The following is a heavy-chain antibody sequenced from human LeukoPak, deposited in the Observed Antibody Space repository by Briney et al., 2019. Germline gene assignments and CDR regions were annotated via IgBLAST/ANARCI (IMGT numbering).Heavy chain of an antibody. J-gene: IGHJ4*02. V-gene: IGHV1-2*06. CDR1: GYTFTGYC. Sequence: GASVKVSCKASGYTFTGYCIYWVRQAPGQGLEWMGRINPNSGDTNYAQKFQGRVTMTRDTSISTAYMELSRLKSDDTAVYYCARLARGSTSSAIRNYYFDYWGQGTLVTVSS. CDR3: ARLARGSTSSAIRNYYFDY. CDR2: INPNSGDT. D-gene: IGHD2-2*01.